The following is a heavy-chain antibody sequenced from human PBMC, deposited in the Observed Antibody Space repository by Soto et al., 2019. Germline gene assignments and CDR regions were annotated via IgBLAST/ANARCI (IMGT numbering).Heavy chain of an antibody. CDR1: GYTFTDYG. CDR2: ISAYTGNT. J-gene: IGHJ4*02. V-gene: IGHV1-18*01. CDR3: ARGPESRSTAYFDY. D-gene: IGHD1-26*01. Sequence: ASVKVSCKASGYTFTDYGITWVRQATGQGLEWMGWISAYTGNTNYAQKVQGRVTMSTDTSTSTAYLELRSLRSDDTAVYYCARGPESRSTAYFDYWGQGTLVTVSS.